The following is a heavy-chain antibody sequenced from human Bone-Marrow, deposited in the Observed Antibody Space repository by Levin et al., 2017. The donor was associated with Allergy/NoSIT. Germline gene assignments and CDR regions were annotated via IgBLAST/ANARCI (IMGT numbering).Heavy chain of an antibody. D-gene: IGHD2-15*01. CDR3: ARDTLAVVVAATSISGFDY. CDR1: GYTFTGYY. CDR2: INPNSGGT. J-gene: IGHJ4*02. V-gene: IGHV1-2*06. Sequence: GESLKISCQASGYTFTGYYMHWVRQAPGQGLEWMGRINPNSGGTNYAQKFQGRVTMTRDTSISTAYMELSRLRSDDTAVYYCARDTLAVVVAATSISGFDYWGQGTLVTVSS.